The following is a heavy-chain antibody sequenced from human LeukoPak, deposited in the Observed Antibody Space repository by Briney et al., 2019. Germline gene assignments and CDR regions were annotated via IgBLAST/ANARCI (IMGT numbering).Heavy chain of an antibody. CDR3: ARGGITIYGVIVN. Sequence: TGGSLRLSCAASGFTFSSYTMHWIRQAPGKGLEWVSSISGSNSYIFYADSVKGRFTVSRDNAKNSLYLQMYSLRAEDTAVYYCARGGITIYGVIVNWGQGILVTVSS. CDR2: ISGSNSYI. CDR1: GFTFSSYT. D-gene: IGHD3-3*01. J-gene: IGHJ4*02. V-gene: IGHV3-21*01.